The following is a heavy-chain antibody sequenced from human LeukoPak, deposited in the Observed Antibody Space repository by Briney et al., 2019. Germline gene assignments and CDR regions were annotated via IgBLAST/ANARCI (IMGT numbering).Heavy chain of an antibody. D-gene: IGHD6-6*01. CDR1: GFTFSDYY. Sequence: GGSLRLSCAASGFTFSDYYMSWIHQAPGKGLEWVSYISDSGSAISYADSVRGRFTISRDNAKNSLYLQVNSLRAEDTAVYYCARVQGSSSRTFDFWGQGTLVTVSS. V-gene: IGHV3-11*01. J-gene: IGHJ4*02. CDR3: ARVQGSSSRTFDF. CDR2: ISDSGSAI.